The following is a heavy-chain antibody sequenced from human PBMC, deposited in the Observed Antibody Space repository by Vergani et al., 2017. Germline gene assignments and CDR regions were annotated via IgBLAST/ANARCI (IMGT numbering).Heavy chain of an antibody. V-gene: IGHV3-30*18. CDR2: ISYDGSNK. Sequence: VQLVESGGGVVQPGRSLRLSCAASGFTFSSYGMHWVRQAPGKGLEWVAVISYDGSNKYYADSVKGRFTISRDNSKNTLYLQMNSLRAEDTAVYYCAKGSITIFGVVRGWGQGTLVTVSS. CDR3: AKGSITIFGVVRG. D-gene: IGHD3-3*01. J-gene: IGHJ4*02. CDR1: GFTFSSYG.